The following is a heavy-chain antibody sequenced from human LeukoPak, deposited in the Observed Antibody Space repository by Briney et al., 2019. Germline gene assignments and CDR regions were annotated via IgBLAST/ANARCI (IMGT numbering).Heavy chain of an antibody. V-gene: IGHV3-7*01. Sequence: GGSLRLSCAASGFTFSSYWMTWVRQAPGKGLEWVANIKQDGSDKYYVDSVKGRFTISRDNAKNSLFLQMNNLRAEDTAVYYCAQLRTLDYWGQGILVTVSS. CDR2: IKQDGSDK. CDR3: AQLRTLDY. J-gene: IGHJ4*02. CDR1: GFTFSSYW. D-gene: IGHD2-2*01.